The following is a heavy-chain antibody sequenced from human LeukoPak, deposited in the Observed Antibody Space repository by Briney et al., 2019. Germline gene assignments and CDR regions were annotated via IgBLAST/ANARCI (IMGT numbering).Heavy chain of an antibody. J-gene: IGHJ4*02. D-gene: IGHD1-7*01. Sequence: SETLSLTCTVSGASISSYYWSWIRQPPGKGLEWIGYIHYSGSTNKNSSLKSRVTISVDTSKKQFSLKLYSVTAADTAVYFCARGVELLDWGQGTLVTVSS. CDR2: IHYSGST. V-gene: IGHV4-59*01. CDR3: ARGVELLD. CDR1: GASISSYY.